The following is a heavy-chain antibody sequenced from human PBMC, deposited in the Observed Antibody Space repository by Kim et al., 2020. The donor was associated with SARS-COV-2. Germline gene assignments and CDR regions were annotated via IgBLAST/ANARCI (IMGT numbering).Heavy chain of an antibody. CDR3: ARRYCSSTSCYSFDP. CDR1: GYSFTSYW. D-gene: IGHD2-2*01. Sequence: GESLKISCKGSGYSFTSYWISWVRQMPGKGLEWMGRIDPSDSYTNYSPSFQGHVTISADKSISTAYLQWSSLKASDTAMYYCARRYCSSTSCYSFDPWGQGTLVTVSS. V-gene: IGHV5-10-1*01. J-gene: IGHJ5*02. CDR2: IDPSDSYT.